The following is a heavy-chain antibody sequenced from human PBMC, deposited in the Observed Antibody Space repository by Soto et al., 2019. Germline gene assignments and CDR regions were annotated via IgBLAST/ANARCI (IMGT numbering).Heavy chain of an antibody. V-gene: IGHV4-59*01. Sequence: SETLSLTCTVSGGSISNYYWSWVRQPPGKGLEWIGYIYYSGSTYYNPSLKSRVTISVDTPKNQFSLKLNAVTAADTAVYYCARDLWGYCGTDCYPLDVWGQGTTVTVSS. J-gene: IGHJ6*02. CDR1: GGSISNYY. CDR2: IYYSGST. CDR3: ARDLWGYCGTDCYPLDV. D-gene: IGHD2-21*02.